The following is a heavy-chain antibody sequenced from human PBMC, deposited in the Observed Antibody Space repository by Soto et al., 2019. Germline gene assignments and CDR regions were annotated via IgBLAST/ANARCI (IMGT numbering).Heavy chain of an antibody. CDR3: ARGGYSSSWPPYYYYYGMDV. CDR2: MNPNSGNT. V-gene: IGHV1-8*01. D-gene: IGHD6-13*01. CDR1: GYTFTSYD. J-gene: IGHJ6*02. Sequence: GASVKVSFKASGYTFTSYDINWVRQATGQGLERMGWMNPNSGNTGYAQKFQGRVTMTRNTSISTAYMELSSLRSEDTAVYYCARGGYSSSWPPYYYYYGMDVWGQGTTVTVSS.